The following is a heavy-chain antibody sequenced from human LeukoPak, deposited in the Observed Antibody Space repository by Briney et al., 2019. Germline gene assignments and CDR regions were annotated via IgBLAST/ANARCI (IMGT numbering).Heavy chain of an antibody. J-gene: IGHJ1*01. V-gene: IGHV3-53*01. CDR2: VYSGGQT. CDR1: GFTVNSKY. CDR3: AKDWGQVPASISGH. Sequence: GGSLRLSCAASGFTVNSKYMSWVRQAPGTGLEWVSVVYSGGQTYYADSVKGRFTISRDISKNTLYLQMNSLRADDTAVYYCAKDWGQVPASISGHWGQGTLVTVSS. D-gene: IGHD2-2*01.